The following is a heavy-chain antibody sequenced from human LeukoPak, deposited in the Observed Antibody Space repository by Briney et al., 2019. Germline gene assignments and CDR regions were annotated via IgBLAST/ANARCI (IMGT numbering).Heavy chain of an antibody. D-gene: IGHD2-21*01. CDR3: AKDFRIGYSAHFDY. CDR1: GFTFRSHA. CDR2: IYENGGTT. J-gene: IGHJ4*02. V-gene: IGHV3-23*01. Sequence: GGSMRLSCVGSGFTFRSHAMSWVRQAPEKGLEFVSGIYENGGTTYYADSVKGRFSISRDNSKNTLYLQMDSLRGEDTAVYYCAKDFRIGYSAHFDYWGQGALVTVSS.